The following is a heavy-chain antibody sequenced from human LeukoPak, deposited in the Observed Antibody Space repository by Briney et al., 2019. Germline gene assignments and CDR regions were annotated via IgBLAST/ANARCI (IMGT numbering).Heavy chain of an antibody. J-gene: IGHJ6*02. CDR3: ARDRPYYYDSSGPYYGMDV. CDR1: GFTFSGYT. D-gene: IGHD3-22*01. Sequence: PGGSLRLSCAASGFTFSGYTMTWVRQAPGKGLEWVSSISSSSSYIYYADSVKGRFTISRDNAKNSLYLQMNSLRAEDTAVYYCARDRPYYYDSSGPYYGMDVWGQGTTVTVSS. CDR2: ISSSSSYI. V-gene: IGHV3-21*01.